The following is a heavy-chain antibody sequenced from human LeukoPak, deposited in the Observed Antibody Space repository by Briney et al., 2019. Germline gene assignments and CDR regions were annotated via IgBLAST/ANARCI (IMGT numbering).Heavy chain of an antibody. CDR1: GFTFDDYG. J-gene: IGHJ4*02. CDR3: ATESVTIFGVGTCFDY. Sequence: PGGSLRLSCAASGFTFDDYGMSWVRQAPGKGLEWVSGINWNGGSTGYADSVKGRFTISRDNAKNSLYLQMNSLRAEDTALYYCATESVTIFGVGTCFDYWGQGTLVTVSS. V-gene: IGHV3-20*04. D-gene: IGHD3-3*01. CDR2: INWNGGST.